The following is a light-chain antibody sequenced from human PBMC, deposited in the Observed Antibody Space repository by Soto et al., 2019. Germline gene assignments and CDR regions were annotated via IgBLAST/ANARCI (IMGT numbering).Light chain of an antibody. Sequence: QSVLPQPASVSGSPGQSITISCTGTSSDVGGYNYVSWYQQHPGKAPKLMIYEVSNRPSGVSNRFSGSKSGNTASLTISGPQAEDEADYYCSSYTSSSTSYVFGTGTKGTVL. CDR1: SSDVGGYNY. CDR3: SSYTSSSTSYV. V-gene: IGLV2-14*01. J-gene: IGLJ1*01. CDR2: EVS.